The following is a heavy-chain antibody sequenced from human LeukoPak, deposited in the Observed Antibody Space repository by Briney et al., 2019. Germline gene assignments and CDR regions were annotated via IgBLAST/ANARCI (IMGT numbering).Heavy chain of an antibody. CDR2: IWYDGSNK. Sequence: GRSLRLSCAASGFTFSSYGMHWVRQAPGKGLEWVAVIWYDGSNKYYADSVKGRFTISRDNSKNTLYLQMNSLRAEDTAVYYCARGDDYRHVDYWGQGTLVTVSS. CDR1: GFTFSSYG. V-gene: IGHV3-33*01. J-gene: IGHJ4*02. CDR3: ARGDDYRHVDY. D-gene: IGHD4-11*01.